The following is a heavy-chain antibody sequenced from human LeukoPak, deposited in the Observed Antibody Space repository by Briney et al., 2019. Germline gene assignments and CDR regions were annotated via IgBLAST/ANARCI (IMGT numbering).Heavy chain of an antibody. CDR1: GFTFSSYA. V-gene: IGHV3-30*04. D-gene: IGHD6-19*01. CDR3: ARDKGLKRTGFRPYWFDP. CDR2: ISYDGSNK. Sequence: GRSLRLSCAASGFTFSSYAMHWVRQAPGKGLGWVAVISYDGSNKYYADSVKGRFTISRDNSNNTLYLQMNSLRADDTAVYYCARDKGLKRTGFRPYWFDPWGQGTLVTVSS. J-gene: IGHJ5*02.